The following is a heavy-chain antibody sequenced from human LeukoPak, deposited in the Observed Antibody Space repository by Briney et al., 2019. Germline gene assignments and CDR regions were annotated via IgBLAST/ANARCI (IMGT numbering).Heavy chain of an antibody. D-gene: IGHD3-10*01. V-gene: IGHV3-33*01. CDR3: ARVGFGASYYYYGMDV. Sequence: GGSLRLSCEASGFTFSSYGMHWVRQAPGKGLGWVAVIWYDGSNKYYADSVKGRFTISRDNSKNTLYLQMNSLRAEDTAVYYCARVGFGASYYYYGMDVWGQGTTVTVSS. CDR1: GFTFSSYG. J-gene: IGHJ6*02. CDR2: IWYDGSNK.